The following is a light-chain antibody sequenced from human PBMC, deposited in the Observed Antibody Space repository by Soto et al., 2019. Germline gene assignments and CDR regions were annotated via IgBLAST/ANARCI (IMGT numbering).Light chain of an antibody. V-gene: IGKV3-15*01. CDR2: GAS. CDR1: QSVSSN. Sequence: DTVMTQSPATLSVSPGERATLSCRASQSVSSNFAWYQQKPGQAPRLLIYGASTRATGIPARFSGSGSGTDFTLTISSLQSEDFAVYYCQQYNNWPPYTFGQGTKLEIK. CDR3: QQYNNWPPYT. J-gene: IGKJ2*01.